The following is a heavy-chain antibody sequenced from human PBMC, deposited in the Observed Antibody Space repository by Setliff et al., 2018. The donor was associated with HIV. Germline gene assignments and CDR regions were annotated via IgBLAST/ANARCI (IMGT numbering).Heavy chain of an antibody. J-gene: IGHJ4*02. CDR1: GFVFSNYG. CDR3: ASQGSDYHYLYY. Sequence: PGGSLRLSCEGSGFVFSNYGIHWIRQAPGKGLEWVAVIWYDGLEKYYGDSVKGRFTVSRDNAKNSLYLQMNDLRADDTAVYYCASQGSDYHYLYYWGQGTLVTVSS. D-gene: IGHD5-12*01. V-gene: IGHV3-33*01. CDR2: IWYDGLEK.